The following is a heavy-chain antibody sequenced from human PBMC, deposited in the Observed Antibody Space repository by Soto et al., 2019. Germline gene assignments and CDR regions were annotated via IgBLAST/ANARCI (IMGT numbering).Heavy chain of an antibody. V-gene: IGHV4-39*01. D-gene: IGHD2-15*01. Sequence: ASETLSLTCTVSGGSISSSSYYWGWIRHPPGKGLEWIGSIYYSGSTYYNPSLKSRVTISVDTSKNQFSLKLSSVTAADTAVYYCARLGYCSGGSCYSGYYYYYYGMDVWGQGTTLTISS. J-gene: IGHJ6*01. CDR3: ARLGYCSGGSCYSGYYYYYYGMDV. CDR1: GGSISSSSYY. CDR2: IYYSGST.